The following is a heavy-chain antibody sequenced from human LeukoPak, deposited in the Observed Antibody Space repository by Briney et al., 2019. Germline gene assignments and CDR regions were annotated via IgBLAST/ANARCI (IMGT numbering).Heavy chain of an antibody. CDR2: ISSSSGTI. CDR1: GFTFSGYA. Sequence: GGSLRLSCAASGFTFSGYAMNWVRQAPGKGLEWVAYISSSSGTIYYTDSVKGRFTISRDNAKNSVFLQMSSLSGGDTAIYYCARDLSFRYFDPWGQGTLVTVSS. V-gene: IGHV3-48*01. D-gene: IGHD5-18*01. J-gene: IGHJ5*02. CDR3: ARDLSFRYFDP.